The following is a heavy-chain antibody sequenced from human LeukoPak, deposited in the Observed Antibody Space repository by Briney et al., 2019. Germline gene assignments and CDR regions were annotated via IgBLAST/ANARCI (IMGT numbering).Heavy chain of an antibody. CDR3: ARDLMVRGVIGYYYGMDV. J-gene: IGHJ6*02. CDR1: GFTFSDYY. D-gene: IGHD3-10*01. V-gene: IGHV3-11*04. CDR2: ISSSSSTI. Sequence: NPGGSLRLSCAASGFTFSDYYMSWIRQAPGKGLEWVSYISSSSSTIYYADSVKGRFTISRGNAKNSLYLQMNSLRAEDTAVYYCARDLMVRGVIGYYYGMDVWGQGTTVTVSS.